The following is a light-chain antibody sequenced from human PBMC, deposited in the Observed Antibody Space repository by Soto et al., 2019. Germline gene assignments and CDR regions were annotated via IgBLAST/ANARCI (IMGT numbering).Light chain of an antibody. CDR1: SSNIGAGYD. CDR2: GNT. J-gene: IGLJ2*01. V-gene: IGLV1-40*01. Sequence: QSVLTQPPSVSGVPGQRVTISCTGSSSNIGAGYDVHWYQQLPGRAPKLLIYGNTNRPSGVPDRFSGSKSGTSGSLAITGLQAEDEADYYCLSFDSSMSVVFGGGTKLTVL. CDR3: LSFDSSMSVV.